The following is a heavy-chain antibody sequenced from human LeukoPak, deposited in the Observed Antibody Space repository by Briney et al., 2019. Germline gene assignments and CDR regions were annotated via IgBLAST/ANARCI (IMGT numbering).Heavy chain of an antibody. Sequence: SLKVSCKASGGTFSSYAISWVTQAPGQGLEWMGGIIPIFGTANYAQKFQGRVTITADESTSTAYMELSSPRSEDTAVYYCARVVSLDYDILTGPPGGWFDPWGQGTLVTVSS. CDR3: ARVVSLDYDILTGPPGGWFDP. V-gene: IGHV1-69*01. CDR1: GGTFSSYA. D-gene: IGHD3-9*01. J-gene: IGHJ5*02. CDR2: IIPIFGTA.